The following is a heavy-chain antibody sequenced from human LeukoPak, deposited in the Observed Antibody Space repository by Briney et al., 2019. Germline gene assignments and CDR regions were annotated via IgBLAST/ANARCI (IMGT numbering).Heavy chain of an antibody. CDR3: AKGTYCHGGACPPGIYYYYYMDV. J-gene: IGHJ6*03. Sequence: PGGSLRLSCAASGFTFSIYTMSWVRQAPGKGLEWVSATSDSGFGTYYADSVKGRFTISRDNSKNTLYLQMNSLRAEDTAIYYCAKGTYCHGGACPPGIYYYYYMDVWGKGTTVTVSS. D-gene: IGHD2-8*02. CDR1: GFTFSIYT. CDR2: TSDSGFGT. V-gene: IGHV3-23*01.